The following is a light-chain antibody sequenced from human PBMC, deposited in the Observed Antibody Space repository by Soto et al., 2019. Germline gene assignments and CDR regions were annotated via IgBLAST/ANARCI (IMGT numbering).Light chain of an antibody. V-gene: IGKV3-20*01. CDR1: QSVSSSY. Sequence: EIVLTQSPGTLSLSPGERATLSCRASQSVSSSYLAWYQQKPGQAPRLLIYGASRRATGIPDRFSGSGSGTDVTLTISRLEPEDFAVYYCQQYGSSPRTFGQGTKVEI. CDR3: QQYGSSPRT. CDR2: GAS. J-gene: IGKJ1*01.